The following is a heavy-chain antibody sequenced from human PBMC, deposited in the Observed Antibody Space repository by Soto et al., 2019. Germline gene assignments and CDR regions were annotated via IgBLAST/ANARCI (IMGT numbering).Heavy chain of an antibody. V-gene: IGHV4-38-2*02. CDR2: IYHSGST. Sequence: SETLPLTCAVSGYSISSGYYWGWIRQPPGKGLEWIGSIYHSGSTYYNPSLKSRVTISVDTSKNQFSLKLSSVTAADTAVYYCARDFVLLWFGELFVDYWGQGTLVTVSS. D-gene: IGHD3-10*01. CDR1: GYSISSGYY. CDR3: ARDFVLLWFGELFVDY. J-gene: IGHJ4*02.